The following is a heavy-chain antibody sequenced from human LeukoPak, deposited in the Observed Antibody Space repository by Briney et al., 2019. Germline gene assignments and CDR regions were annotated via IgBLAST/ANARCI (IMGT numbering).Heavy chain of an antibody. Sequence: PGVSLRLSCAASGFTFSSYGMHWVRQAPGKGLEWVAVISYDGSNKYYADSVKGRYTISRDNSKNTLYLQMNSLRAEDTAVYYCAKATTVTTDQDAFDIWGQGTMVTVSS. CDR3: AKATTVTTDQDAFDI. V-gene: IGHV3-30*18. J-gene: IGHJ3*02. D-gene: IGHD4-17*01. CDR2: ISYDGSNK. CDR1: GFTFSSYG.